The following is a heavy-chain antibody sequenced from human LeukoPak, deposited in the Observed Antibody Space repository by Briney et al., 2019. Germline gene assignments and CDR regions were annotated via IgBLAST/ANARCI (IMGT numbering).Heavy chain of an antibody. Sequence: GRSLRLSCIGSGFTFSDYAMSWVRQAPGKGLEWVSLIYSGGSTDYADSVKGRFTISRDNSKNTLYLQMNSLRAEDTAVYYCARGGDIVGTSRSAFDIWGQGTMVTVSS. V-gene: IGHV3-53*01. CDR2: IYSGGST. D-gene: IGHD1-26*01. CDR1: GFTFSDYA. J-gene: IGHJ3*02. CDR3: ARGGDIVGTSRSAFDI.